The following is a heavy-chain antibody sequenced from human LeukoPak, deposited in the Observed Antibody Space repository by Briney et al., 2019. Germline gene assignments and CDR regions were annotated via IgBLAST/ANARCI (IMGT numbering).Heavy chain of an antibody. CDR2: ISSSGSTT. V-gene: IGHV3-48*01. Sequence: PGGSLRLSCAASGFTFSSYTMSWVRQAPGKGLEWVSYISSSGSTTYYPDSVKGRFTISRDNAKNSLYLQMNSLRAEDPAVYYCATQMATIGGGHDYWGPGTLVTVSP. CDR1: GFTFSSYT. CDR3: ATQMATIGGGHDY. J-gene: IGHJ4*02. D-gene: IGHD5-24*01.